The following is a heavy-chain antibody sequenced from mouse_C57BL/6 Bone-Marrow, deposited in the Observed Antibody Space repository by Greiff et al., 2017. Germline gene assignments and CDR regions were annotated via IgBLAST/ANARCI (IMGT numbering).Heavy chain of an antibody. CDR3: ARGDDYDGTGFDY. J-gene: IGHJ2*01. D-gene: IGHD2-4*01. Sequence: VQLQQPGAELVMPGASVKLSCKASGYTFTSYWMHWVKQRPGQGLEWIGEIDPSDSYTNYNQKFKGKSTLTVDKSSSTAYMQLSSLTSEDSAVXYCARGDDYDGTGFDYWGQGTILTVSS. V-gene: IGHV1-69*01. CDR2: IDPSDSYT. CDR1: GYTFTSYW.